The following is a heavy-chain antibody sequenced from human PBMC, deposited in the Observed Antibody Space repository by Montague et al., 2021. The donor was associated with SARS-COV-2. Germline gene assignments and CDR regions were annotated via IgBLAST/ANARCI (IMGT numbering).Heavy chain of an antibody. CDR1: GFTFSNSA. J-gene: IGHJ6*02. CDR3: AKDSYYYGLGHGMDV. V-gene: IGHV3-23*01. CDR2: SSGSDGGT. Sequence: SLRLSCAASGFTFSNSAMNWVRQAPGKGLEWVSGSSGSDGGTHYVDSVKGRFTISRGNSKNVLYLQMNSLRAEDTALYYCAKDSYYYGLGHGMDVWGQGTTVTVSS. D-gene: IGHD3-10*01.